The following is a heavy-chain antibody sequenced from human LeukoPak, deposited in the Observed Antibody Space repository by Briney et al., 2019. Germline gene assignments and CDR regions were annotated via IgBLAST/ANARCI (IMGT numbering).Heavy chain of an antibody. CDR2: INPSGGST. Sequence: ASVKVSCKGSGYTFTSYYMHWVRHAPGQGLEWMGIINPSGGSTSYAQKFQGRVTMTRDTSTSTVYMELSSLRSEDTAVYYCARGALYDSSLGDAFDIWGQGTMVTVSS. J-gene: IGHJ3*02. CDR3: ARGALYDSSLGDAFDI. CDR1: GYTFTSYY. V-gene: IGHV1-46*01. D-gene: IGHD3-22*01.